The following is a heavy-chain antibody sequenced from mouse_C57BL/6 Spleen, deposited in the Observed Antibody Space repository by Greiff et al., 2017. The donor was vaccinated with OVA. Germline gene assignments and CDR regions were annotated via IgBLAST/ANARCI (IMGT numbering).Heavy chain of an antibody. CDR2: INHSNGGT. V-gene: IGHV1-53*01. Sequence: VQLQQPGTELVKPGASVKLSCKASGYTFTSYWMHWVKQRPGQGLEWIGNINHSNGGTNYNEKFKRKATLTVEKSSSTAYMQLSRLTSDDSSFYYCARAGSRYWGQGTTLTVSS. CDR1: GYTFTSYW. CDR3: ARAGSRY. D-gene: IGHD1-1*01. J-gene: IGHJ2*01.